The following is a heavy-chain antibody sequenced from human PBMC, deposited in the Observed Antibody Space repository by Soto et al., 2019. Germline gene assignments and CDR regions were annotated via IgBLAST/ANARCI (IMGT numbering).Heavy chain of an antibody. CDR2: ISYDGSNK. CDR1: GFTFSSYA. D-gene: IGHD1-26*01. J-gene: IGHJ6*02. V-gene: IGHV3-30-3*01. Sequence: PVGSLRLSCAASGFTFSSYAMHWVRQAPGKGLEWVAVISYDGSNKYYADSVKGRFTISRDNSKNTLYLQMNSLRAEDTAVYYCARDGEWELTDYYYYGMDVWGQGTTVTVSS. CDR3: ARDGEWELTDYYYYGMDV.